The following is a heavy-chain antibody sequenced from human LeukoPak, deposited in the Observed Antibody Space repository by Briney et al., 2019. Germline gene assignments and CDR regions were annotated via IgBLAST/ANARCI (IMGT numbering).Heavy chain of an antibody. CDR2: VDPEDGET. CDR3: ATSGALWFGES. CDR1: GYTFTDYY. V-gene: IGHV1-69-2*01. J-gene: IGHJ4*02. Sequence: ASVKISCKVSGYTFTDYYMHWVQQAPGKGIEWMGLVDPEDGETIYAEKFQGRVTITADTSTDTAYMELSSLRSEDTAVYYCATSGALWFGESWGQGTLVTVSS. D-gene: IGHD3-10*01.